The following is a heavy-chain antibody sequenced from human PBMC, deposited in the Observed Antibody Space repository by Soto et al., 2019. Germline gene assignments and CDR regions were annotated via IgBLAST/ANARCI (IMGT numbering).Heavy chain of an antibody. V-gene: IGHV3-9*01. CDR2: ISWNSGSI. Sequence: EVQLVESGGGLVQPGRSLRLSCAASGFTFDDYAMHWVRQAPGKGLEWVSGISWNSGSIGYADSVKGRFTISRDNAKNSLYLQMNSLRAEDTALYYCAKGVDPRNILTGYYHYYYYYMDVWGKGTTVTVSS. CDR1: GFTFDDYA. D-gene: IGHD3-9*01. J-gene: IGHJ6*03. CDR3: AKGVDPRNILTGYYHYYYYYMDV.